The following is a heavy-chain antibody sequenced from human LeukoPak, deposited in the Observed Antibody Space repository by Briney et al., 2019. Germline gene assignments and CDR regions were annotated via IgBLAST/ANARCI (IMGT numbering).Heavy chain of an antibody. V-gene: IGHV3-7*01. CDR3: ASGGGWVFDQ. D-gene: IGHD4-23*01. CDR2: IKQDGSET. CDR1: GFIFSNYW. J-gene: IGHJ4*02. Sequence: PGGSLRLSCAASGFIFSNYWMTWVRQAPGKGLEWVANIKQDGSETYYVDSVKGRFTISRDNARNSVYLQMNSLRAEDTAVYHCASGGGWVFDQWGQGTLVSVSS.